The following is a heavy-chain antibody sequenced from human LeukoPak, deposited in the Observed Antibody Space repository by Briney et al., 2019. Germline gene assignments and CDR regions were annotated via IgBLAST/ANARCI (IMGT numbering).Heavy chain of an antibody. CDR3: AKAIMVRGVTHFDY. CDR2: ISGSGGST. V-gene: IGHV3-23*01. Sequence: GGSLRLSCAASGFTFSSYAMSRVRQAPGKGLGYGSTISGSGGSTYYADSVKGRFTISRDNSKNTLYLQMNSLRAEDTAVYYCAKAIMVRGVTHFDYWGQGTLVTVSS. D-gene: IGHD3-10*01. J-gene: IGHJ4*02. CDR1: GFTFSSYA.